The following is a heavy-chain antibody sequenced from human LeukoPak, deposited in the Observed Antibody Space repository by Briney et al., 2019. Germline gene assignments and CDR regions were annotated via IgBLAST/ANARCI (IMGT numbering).Heavy chain of an antibody. Sequence: PGGSLRLSCAASGFTFSSYAISWVRQAPGKGLEWVSAISGSGGSTYYADSVKGRFTISRDNSKNTLYLQMNSLRAEDTAVYYCAKKERGYGDYVLVYWGQGTLVTVSS. CDR1: GFTFSSYA. J-gene: IGHJ4*02. D-gene: IGHD4-17*01. CDR3: AKKERGYGDYVLVY. CDR2: ISGSGGST. V-gene: IGHV3-23*01.